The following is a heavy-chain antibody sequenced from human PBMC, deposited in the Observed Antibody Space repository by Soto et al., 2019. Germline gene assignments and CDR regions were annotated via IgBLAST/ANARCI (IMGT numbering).Heavy chain of an antibody. CDR2: INTKFGDT. CDR1: GYTFTASD. D-gene: IGHD3-10*01. Sequence: QVQLVQSGAEVKEPGDSVRVSCEASGYTFTASDIHWVRQAPGQGLEWMGWINTKFGDTTYAQDFQGRVSMTRDMSISTVYMELSRLTAGDTAIYYCARNLDYYYGPGSGNGHGFWGQGTTVTVFS. J-gene: IGHJ6*02. V-gene: IGHV1-2*02. CDR3: ARNLDYYYGPGSGNGHGF.